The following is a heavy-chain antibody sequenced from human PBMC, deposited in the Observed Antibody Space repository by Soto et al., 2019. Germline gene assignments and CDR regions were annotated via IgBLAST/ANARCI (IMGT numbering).Heavy chain of an antibody. V-gene: IGHV3-7*01. Sequence: EVQLVESGGGLVQPGGSLRLSCAVSGFTFGSYWMNWVRLIPGKGLEWVAYIKPDGSATYYVDSVKGRFTISRDNAKNSLYLQMNSLRFEDTSVYYCARAGYCGPGCYYYFDYGGQGTLVTVSS. J-gene: IGHJ4*02. CDR1: GFTFGSYW. D-gene: IGHD2-21*02. CDR2: IKPDGSAT. CDR3: ARAGYCGPGCYYYFDY.